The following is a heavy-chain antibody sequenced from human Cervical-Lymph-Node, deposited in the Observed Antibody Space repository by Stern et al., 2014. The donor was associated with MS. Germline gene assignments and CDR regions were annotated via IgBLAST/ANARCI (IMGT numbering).Heavy chain of an antibody. V-gene: IGHV3-73*01. Sequence: EVQLVESGGGLVQPGGSLKLSCATSGFTFSASAMHRVRQASGQGLEWVGRVSGKANRYATTYAASMKGRFTISRDDSKNTAYLQMNSLKTEGTAVYYCTIDGSGWSYWGQGTLVTVSS. CDR3: TIDGSGWSY. D-gene: IGHD6-19*01. CDR2: VSGKANRYAT. J-gene: IGHJ4*02. CDR1: GFTFSASA.